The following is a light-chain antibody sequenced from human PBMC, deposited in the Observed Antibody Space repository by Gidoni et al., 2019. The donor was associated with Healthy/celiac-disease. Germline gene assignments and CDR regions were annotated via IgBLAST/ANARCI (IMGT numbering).Light chain of an antibody. Sequence: SYVLTPPPSVSVAPGQKARITWGGNNIGSKSVHWCQQKPGQAPVLVVYDDSDRRSGIPERFSGSNSGNTATMTISRVEAGDEDDYYCQVWDSSSDHYVFGTGTKVTVL. CDR2: DDS. V-gene: IGLV3-21*02. CDR3: QVWDSSSDHYV. CDR1: NIGSKS. J-gene: IGLJ1*01.